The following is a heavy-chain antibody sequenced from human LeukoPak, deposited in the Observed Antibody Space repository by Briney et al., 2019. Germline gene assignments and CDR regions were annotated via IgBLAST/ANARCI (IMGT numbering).Heavy chain of an antibody. CDR3: ARDNTALDAFDI. CDR1: GGSISSYY. J-gene: IGHJ3*02. Sequence: PSETLSLTCTVSGGSISSYYWSWVRQPPGKGLEWIGYIYYGGSTNYNPSLKSRVTISVDTSKNQFSLKLSSVTAADTAVYYCARDNTALDAFDIWGQGTMVTVSS. D-gene: IGHD5-18*01. CDR2: IYYGGST. V-gene: IGHV4-59*01.